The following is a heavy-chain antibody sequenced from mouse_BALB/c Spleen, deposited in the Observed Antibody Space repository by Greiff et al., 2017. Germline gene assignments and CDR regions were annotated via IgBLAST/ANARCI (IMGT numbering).Heavy chain of an antibody. D-gene: IGHD1-1*02. V-gene: IGHV1-15*01. J-gene: IGHJ4*01. CDR1: GYTFTDYE. Sequence: QVQLQQSGAELVRPGASVTLSCKASGYTFTDYEMHWVKQTPVHGLEWIGAIDPETGGTAYNQKFKGKATLTADKSSSTAYMELRSLTSEDSAVYYCTRKFYGPYAMDYWGQGTSVTVSS. CDR3: TRKFYGPYAMDY. CDR2: IDPETGGT.